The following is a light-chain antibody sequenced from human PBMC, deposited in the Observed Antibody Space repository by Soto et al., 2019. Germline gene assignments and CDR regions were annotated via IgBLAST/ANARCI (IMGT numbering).Light chain of an antibody. CDR1: QSVRSSF. CDR2: GAS. V-gene: IGKV3-20*01. Sequence: ESVLTQSPGPLSLSPGERATLSCRASQSVRSSFLAWYQLTPGQAPRLLIYGASSRATGIPDRFSGSGSGTDFTLTISRLEPEDFAVYYCQQYDSSPWTFGHGTKVEIK. J-gene: IGKJ1*01. CDR3: QQYDSSPWT.